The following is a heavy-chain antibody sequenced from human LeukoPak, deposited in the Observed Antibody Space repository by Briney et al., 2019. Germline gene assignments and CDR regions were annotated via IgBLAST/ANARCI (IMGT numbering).Heavy chain of an antibody. CDR2: ISSSGSNI. CDR3: ARIMTTVTTSDY. J-gene: IGHJ4*02. V-gene: IGHV3-48*04. D-gene: IGHD4-17*01. CDR1: GFTFSACG. Sequence: GGSLRLSCAASGFTFSACGMSWVRQAPGKGLDWVSYISSSGSNIYYADSVKGRFTISRDNAKNSLYLHMSSLRAEDTAVYYCARIMTTVTTSDYWGQGTLVTVSS.